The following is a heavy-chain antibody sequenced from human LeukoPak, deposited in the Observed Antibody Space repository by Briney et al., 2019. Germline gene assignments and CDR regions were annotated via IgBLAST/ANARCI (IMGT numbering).Heavy chain of an antibody. D-gene: IGHD4-17*01. CDR1: GYTFTIYG. J-gene: IGHJ4*02. Sequence: ASVKVSSKASGYTFTIYGISWVRQAPGQGLEWMGWISATNGDTKYAQKLQGRLTITTDTSTNTAYMELRSLRSDDTAVYYCAKDAHGDIPPFDYWGQGTLVTVSS. V-gene: IGHV1-18*01. CDR3: AKDAHGDIPPFDY. CDR2: ISATNGDT.